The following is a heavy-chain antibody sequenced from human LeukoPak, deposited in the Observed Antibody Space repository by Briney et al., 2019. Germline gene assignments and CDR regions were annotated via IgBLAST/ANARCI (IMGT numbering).Heavy chain of an antibody. CDR1: GFTFSSYA. CDR2: ISGSGGST. Sequence: PGGSLRLSCAASGFTFSSYAMSWVRQAPGKGLEWVSAISGSGGSTYYADSVKGRFTISRDNSKNTLYLQMNSLRAEDTAVYYCAKELGWFSKGTAMVPNFDYWGQGTLVTVSS. V-gene: IGHV3-23*01. D-gene: IGHD5-18*01. CDR3: AKELGWFSKGTAMVPNFDY. J-gene: IGHJ4*02.